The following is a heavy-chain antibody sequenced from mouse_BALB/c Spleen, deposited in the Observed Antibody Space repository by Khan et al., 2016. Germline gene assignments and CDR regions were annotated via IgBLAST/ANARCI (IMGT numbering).Heavy chain of an antibody. J-gene: IGHJ1*01. D-gene: IGHD1-1*02. CDR3: ARTYGEDGYFDV. V-gene: IGHV5-4*02. CDR1: GFTFSDYY. Sequence: EVELVESGGGLVKPGASLKLSCAASGFTFSDYYMYWVRQTPEKRLEWVATISDGGAYTYYPDSVKGRFTISRDNAKNNLYLQMSSLKSEDTAVYYCARTYGEDGYFDVWGAGTTVTVSS. CDR2: ISDGGAYT.